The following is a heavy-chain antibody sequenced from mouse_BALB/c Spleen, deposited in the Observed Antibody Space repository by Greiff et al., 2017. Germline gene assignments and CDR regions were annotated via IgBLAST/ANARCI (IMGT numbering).Heavy chain of an antibody. V-gene: IGHV1-7*01. CDR3: ARGGVDGYYVDYAMDY. Sequence: VQLQESGAELAKPGASVKMSCKASGYTFTSYWMHWVKQRPGQGLEWIGYINPSTGYTEYNQKFKDKATLTADKSSSTAYMQLSSLTSEDSAVYYCARGGVDGYYVDYAMDYWGQGTSVTVSS. J-gene: IGHJ4*01. CDR2: INPSTGYT. D-gene: IGHD2-3*01. CDR1: GYTFTSYW.